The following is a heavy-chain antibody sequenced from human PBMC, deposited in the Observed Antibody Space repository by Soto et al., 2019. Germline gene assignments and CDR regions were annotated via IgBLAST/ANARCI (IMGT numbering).Heavy chain of an antibody. CDR3: TTIFR. J-gene: IGHJ4*02. Sequence: EVRLVESGGDLVKPGGSLRLSCAASGFTFSNSWMNWVRQAPGKGLEWVGRVKSKTDGATTDYAAPVKGRFTVSRDDSKNTLYLQMNSLKIEDTAVYYFTTIFRWGQGTLVTVSS. V-gene: IGHV3-15*01. CDR1: GFTFSNSW. D-gene: IGHD2-21*01. CDR2: VKSKTDGATT.